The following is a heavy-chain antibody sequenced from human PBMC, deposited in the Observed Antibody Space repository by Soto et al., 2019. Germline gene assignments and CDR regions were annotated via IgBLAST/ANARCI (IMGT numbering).Heavy chain of an antibody. CDR1: GGSLSSYD. CDR2: IYYSGST. V-gene: IGHV4-59*01. Sequence: SETLSLTCTVSGGSLSSYDWSWIRQPPGKGLEWIGYIYYSGSTNYNPSLKSRVTISVDTSKNQFSLKLSSVTAADTSVSYCARLYYDFLYGMDVWGQGTTVTVSS. CDR3: ARLYYDFLYGMDV. D-gene: IGHD3-3*01. J-gene: IGHJ6*02.